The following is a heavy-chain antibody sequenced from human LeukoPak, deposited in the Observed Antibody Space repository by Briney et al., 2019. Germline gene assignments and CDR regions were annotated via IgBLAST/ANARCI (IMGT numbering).Heavy chain of an antibody. CDR2: VNTNGRST. V-gene: IGHV3-74*01. J-gene: IGHJ6*03. Sequence: GGSLRLSCVASGFTFGRHWMHWVRQAPGKGLVWVSRVNTNGRSTSYVDSVKGRFTISRDNSKNTLYLQMNSLRAEDTALYYCTKLQGYTAMVYCYMDVWGKGTTVSVSS. CDR3: TKLQGYTAMVYCYMDV. D-gene: IGHD5-18*01. CDR1: GFTFGRHW.